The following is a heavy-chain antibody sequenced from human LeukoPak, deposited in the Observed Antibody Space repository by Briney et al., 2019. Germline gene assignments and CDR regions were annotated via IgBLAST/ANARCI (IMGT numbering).Heavy chain of an antibody. V-gene: IGHV4-61*02. CDR3: ARVSGSGGYNSRYYYNYMDV. J-gene: IGHJ6*03. CDR1: GGSISSGSYY. D-gene: IGHD5-24*01. Sequence: ASQTLSLTCTVSGGSISSGSYYWSWIRQPAGKGLECIGRIYTSGSTNYNPSLKSRVTISVDTSKNQFSLKLSSVTAADTAVYYCARVSGSGGYNSRYYYNYMDVWGKGTTVTISS. CDR2: IYTSGST.